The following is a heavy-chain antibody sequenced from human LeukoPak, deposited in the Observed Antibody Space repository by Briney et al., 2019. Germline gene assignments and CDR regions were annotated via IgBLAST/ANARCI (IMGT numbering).Heavy chain of an antibody. Sequence: SVTVSCKASGGTFSSYAISWVRQAPGQGREWMGGIIPIFGTANYAQKFQGRVTITADESTSTAYMELSSLRSDDTAVYYCARGPPDRADIVVVPAGAFDIWGQGTMVTVSS. D-gene: IGHD2-2*01. V-gene: IGHV1-69*01. J-gene: IGHJ3*02. CDR1: GGTFSSYA. CDR3: ARGPPDRADIVVVPAGAFDI. CDR2: IIPIFGTA.